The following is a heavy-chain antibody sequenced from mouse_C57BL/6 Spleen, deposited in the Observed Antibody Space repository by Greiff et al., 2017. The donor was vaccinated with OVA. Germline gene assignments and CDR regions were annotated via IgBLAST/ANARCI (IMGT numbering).Heavy chain of an antibody. CDR3: ASLGLPYYFDY. Sequence: EVKVEESGPGLVKPSQSLSLTCSVTGYSITSGYYWNWIRQFPGNKLEWMGYISYDGSNNYNPSLKNRISITRDTSKNQFFLKLNSVTTEDTATYYCASLGLPYYFDYWGQGTTLTVSS. CDR1: GYSITSGYY. CDR2: ISYDGSN. J-gene: IGHJ2*01. V-gene: IGHV3-6*01. D-gene: IGHD2-4*01.